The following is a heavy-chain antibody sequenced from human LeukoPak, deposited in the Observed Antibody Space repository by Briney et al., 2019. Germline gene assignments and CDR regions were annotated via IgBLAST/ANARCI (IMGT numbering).Heavy chain of an antibody. CDR2: IWYDGSNK. CDR3: ARDSSEGAAFDY. Sequence: GRSLRLSCAASGFTFSSYGMHWVRQAPGKGLEWVAVIWYDGSNKYYADSVKGRFTISRDNSKNTLNLQMNSLRAEDTAVYYCARDSSEGAAFDYWGQGTLVTVSS. D-gene: IGHD1-26*01. CDR1: GFTFSSYG. J-gene: IGHJ4*02. V-gene: IGHV3-33*01.